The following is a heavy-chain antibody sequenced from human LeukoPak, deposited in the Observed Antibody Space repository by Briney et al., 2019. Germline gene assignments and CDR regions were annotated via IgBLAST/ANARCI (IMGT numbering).Heavy chain of an antibody. CDR1: GLTVSSNS. J-gene: IGHJ5*02. CDR3: ARDRRYSSGALGWFDP. D-gene: IGHD6-19*01. V-gene: IGHV3-53*01. Sequence: GGSLRLSCAASGLTVSSNSMSWVRQAPGKGLEWVSFIYSGGSTYYADSVKGRFTVSRDNSKNTLYLQMNSLRADDTAVYYCARDRRYSSGALGWFDPWGQGTLVTVSS. CDR2: IYSGGST.